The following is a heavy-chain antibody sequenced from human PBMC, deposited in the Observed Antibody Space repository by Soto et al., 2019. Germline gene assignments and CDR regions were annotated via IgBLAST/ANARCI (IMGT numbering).Heavy chain of an antibody. CDR2: MYHHGST. D-gene: IGHD6-19*01. J-gene: IGHJ4*02. V-gene: IGHV4-39*01. CDR1: GGSVSASGFY. Sequence: LQLRESGPGLLKPSETLSLSCSVSGGSVSASGFYWGWVRQPPGKTLEWIGTMYHHGSTYYSPPLGSRVCNYFGPSNNQYSVNLTSVNAADTAVYYCMSSSWNYAVSLGQGTLFTV. CDR3: MSSSWNYAVS.